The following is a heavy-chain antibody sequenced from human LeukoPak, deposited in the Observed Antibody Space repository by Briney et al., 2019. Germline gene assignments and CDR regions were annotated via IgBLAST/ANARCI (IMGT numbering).Heavy chain of an antibody. V-gene: IGHV4-34*01. CDR1: GGSSSGYY. CDR2: INHSGST. CDR3: ARVPNDYSNAFDI. J-gene: IGHJ3*02. Sequence: PSETLSLTCAVYGGSSSGYYWSWIRQPPGKGLKWIGEINHSGSTNYNPSLKSRVTISVDTSKNQFSLKLSSVTAADTAVYYCARVPNDYSNAFDIWGQGTMVTVSS. D-gene: IGHD4-11*01.